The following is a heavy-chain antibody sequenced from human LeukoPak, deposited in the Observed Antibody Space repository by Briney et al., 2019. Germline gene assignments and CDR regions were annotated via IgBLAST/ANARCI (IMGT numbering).Heavy chain of an antibody. CDR1: GLTFSRFD. V-gene: IGHV3-23*01. CDR3: AKVTWDPSSGDH. J-gene: IGHJ5*02. D-gene: IGHD6-25*01. CDR2: ITIGGGST. Sequence: GGSLRLSCAASGLTFSRFDVSWVRQSPGKELEWVSGITIGGGSTFYANSVKGRFTMSRDDSKNTVYLQMNSLRVEDTAVYYCAKVTWDPSSGDHWGQGTLVTVSS.